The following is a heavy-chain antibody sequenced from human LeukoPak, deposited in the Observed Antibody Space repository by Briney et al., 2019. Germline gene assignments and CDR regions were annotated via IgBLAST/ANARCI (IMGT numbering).Heavy chain of an antibody. CDR2: IIPTFGTA. J-gene: IGHJ4*02. V-gene: IGHV1-69*05. CDR1: GGTFSSYA. D-gene: IGHD1-26*01. CDR3: ARWPSGSYYFDY. Sequence: ASVKVSCKASGGTFSSYAISWVRQAPGQGLEWMGGIIPTFGTANYAQKFQGRVTITTDESTSTAYMELSSLRSEDTAVYYCARWPSGSYYFDYWGQGTLVTVSS.